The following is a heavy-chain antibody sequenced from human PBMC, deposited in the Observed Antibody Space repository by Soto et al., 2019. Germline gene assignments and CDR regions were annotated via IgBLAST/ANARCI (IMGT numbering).Heavy chain of an antibody. V-gene: IGHV3-48*02. D-gene: IGHD3-16*01. CDR2: ISKRGGSV. Sequence: GGSLRLSCTASGFTFSAYAMNWVRQAPGKGLEWVSHISKRGGSVYYADSVKGRFTISRDNAGNSLYLQLNSLTDDDTAVYYCARNVYTVVNTFDYWGQGTLVTVSS. CDR3: ARNVYTVVNTFDY. CDR1: GFTFSAYA. J-gene: IGHJ4*02.